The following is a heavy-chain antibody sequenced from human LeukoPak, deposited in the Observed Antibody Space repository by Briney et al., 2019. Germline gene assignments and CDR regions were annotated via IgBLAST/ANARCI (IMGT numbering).Heavy chain of an antibody. V-gene: IGHV4-59*01. Sequence: SETLSLTCTVSGGSISSYYWSWIRQPPGKGLEWIGYIYYSGSTNYNPSLKSRVTISVDTSKNQFSLKLSSVTAADTAVYYCARSDYYYYMDVWGKGTTVTVSS. J-gene: IGHJ6*03. CDR2: IYYSGST. CDR3: ARSDYYYYMDV. CDR1: GGSISSYY.